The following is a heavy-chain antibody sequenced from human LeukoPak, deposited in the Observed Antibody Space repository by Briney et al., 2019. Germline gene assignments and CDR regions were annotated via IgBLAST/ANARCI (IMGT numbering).Heavy chain of an antibody. CDR2: ISSSSSYI. V-gene: IGHV3-21*01. CDR3: ARDHPFSLYSSSLDAFDI. Sequence: PGGSLRLSCAASGFTFSSYSMNWVRQTPGKGLEWVSSISSSSSYIYYADSVKGRFTISRDNAKNSLYLQMNRLRAEDTAVYYCARDHPFSLYSSSLDAFDIWGQGTIVTVSS. CDR1: GFTFSSYS. D-gene: IGHD6-13*01. J-gene: IGHJ3*02.